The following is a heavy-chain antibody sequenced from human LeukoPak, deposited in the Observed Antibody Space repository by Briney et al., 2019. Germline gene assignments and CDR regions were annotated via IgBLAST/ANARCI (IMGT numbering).Heavy chain of an antibody. D-gene: IGHD1-7*01. CDR1: GFTFSTSW. V-gene: IGHV3-74*01. J-gene: IGHJ3*01. CDR2: INSDGSST. Sequence: GGSLRLXCAASGFTFSTSWMHWVRQAPGKGLVWVSRINSDGSSTNYADSVRGRFTISRDNAKNTLYLQMNSLRAEDTAVYYCARNWNYDWDVWGQRTMVTVSS. CDR3: ARNWNYDWDV.